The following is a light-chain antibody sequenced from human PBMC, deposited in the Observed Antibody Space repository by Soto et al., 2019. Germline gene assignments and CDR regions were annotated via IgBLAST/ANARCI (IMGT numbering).Light chain of an antibody. J-gene: IGKJ1*01. CDR1: QAVNTR. CDR3: HQRQSWPRT. Sequence: EIVLTQSPATLSSFPGDRVTLSCRASQAVNTRLAWYQHKPGQAPRLLIYLASNRAAGVPARFSCSGSGTDFTLTISDVEPEDFAVYYCHQRQSWPRTFGQGTTVDIK. V-gene: IGKV3-11*01. CDR2: LAS.